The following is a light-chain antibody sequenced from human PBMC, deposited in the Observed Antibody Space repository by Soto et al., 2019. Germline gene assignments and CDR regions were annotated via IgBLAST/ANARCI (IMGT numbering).Light chain of an antibody. CDR2: RNN. V-gene: IGLV1-47*01. J-gene: IGLJ1*01. Sequence: QSALTQPPSASGTPGQGVTISCSGSTSNIGSNYVYWYQQLPGTAPRLLIYRNNQRPSGVPDRFSGSKSGTSASLAISGLRSDDEADYFCATWDDSLNGFYDFGTGTKVTVL. CDR1: TSNIGSNY. CDR3: ATWDDSLNGFYD.